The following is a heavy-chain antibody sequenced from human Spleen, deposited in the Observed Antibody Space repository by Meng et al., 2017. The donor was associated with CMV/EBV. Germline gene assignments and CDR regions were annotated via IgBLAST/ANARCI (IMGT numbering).Heavy chain of an antibody. J-gene: IGHJ5*02. CDR2: IIPIFGTA. V-gene: IGHV1-69*05. CDR1: GGTFSSYA. Sequence: SVKVSCKASGGTFSSYAISWVRQAPGQGLEWMGGIIPIFGTANYAQKFQGRVTITTDESTSTAYMELSSLRSEDTAVYYCAKGMEDFVVEPPTIWVDPWGQGTLVTVSS. CDR3: AKGMEDFVVEPPTIWVDP. D-gene: IGHD1-14*01.